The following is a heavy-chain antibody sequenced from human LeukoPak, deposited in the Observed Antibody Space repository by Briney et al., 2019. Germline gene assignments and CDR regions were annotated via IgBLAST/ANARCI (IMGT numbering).Heavy chain of an antibody. J-gene: IGHJ3*02. V-gene: IGHV3-7*01. D-gene: IGHD3-16*01. CDR1: GFIFSNYW. CDR2: IKEDGSEI. Sequence: GGSQRLSCAASGFIFSNYWMSWVRQAPGKGLEWVANIKEDGSEIYYVDSVKGRFSISRDNAKNSLYLQMDSLRAEDTAVYYCVRGGGSFDIWGQGTMVTVSS. CDR3: VRGGGSFDI.